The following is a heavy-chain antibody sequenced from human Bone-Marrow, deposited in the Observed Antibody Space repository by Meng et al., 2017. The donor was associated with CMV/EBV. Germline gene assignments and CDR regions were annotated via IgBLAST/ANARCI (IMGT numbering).Heavy chain of an antibody. Sequence: GESLKISCAASGFAFSSYALHWVRRAPGKGLEWVSAIGTGGDTYYADSVMGRFTISRDNAKKSLYLQMNSLIAEDTAVYYCARDLYSSSWYEHYGMDVWGQGTTVTVSS. CDR2: IGTGGDT. CDR3: ARDLYSSSWYEHYGMDV. D-gene: IGHD6-13*01. J-gene: IGHJ6*02. CDR1: GFAFSSYA. V-gene: IGHV3-47*02.